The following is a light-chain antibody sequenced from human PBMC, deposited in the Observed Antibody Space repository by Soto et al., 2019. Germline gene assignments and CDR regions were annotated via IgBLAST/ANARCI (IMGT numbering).Light chain of an antibody. CDR1: SSNIGTNY. CDR3: QSYDTSLRGSV. J-gene: IGLJ3*02. V-gene: IGLV1-47*01. CDR2: SND. Sequence: QSVLTQSPSASGTPGQRVTISCSGTSSNIGTNYVYWYQQLPGTAPKVLIYSNDKRPSGVPDRFSVSKSGTSASLAITGLQAEDEAHYYCQSYDTSLRGSVFGGGTKLTVL.